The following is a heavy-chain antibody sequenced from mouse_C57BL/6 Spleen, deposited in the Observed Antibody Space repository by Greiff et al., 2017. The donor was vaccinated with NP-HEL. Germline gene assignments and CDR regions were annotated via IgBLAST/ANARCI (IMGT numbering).Heavy chain of an antibody. J-gene: IGHJ4*01. CDR1: GYSITSGYY. V-gene: IGHV3-6*01. CDR3: ASNSNYYAMDY. D-gene: IGHD2-5*01. Sequence: EVQLVESGPGLVKPSQSLSLTCSVTGYSITSGYYWNWIRQFPGNKLEWMGYISYDGSNNYNPSLKNRISITRDTSKNQFFLKLNSVTTEDTATYYCASNSNYYAMDYWGQGTSVTVSS. CDR2: ISYDGSN.